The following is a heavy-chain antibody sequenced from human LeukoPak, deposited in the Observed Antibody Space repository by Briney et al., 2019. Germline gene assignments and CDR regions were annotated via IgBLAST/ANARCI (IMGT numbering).Heavy chain of an antibody. CDR3: ARHNYDHDY. J-gene: IGHJ4*02. V-gene: IGHV4-59*08. Sequence: PSETLSLTCTVSGGSISSYYWSWIRQPPGKGLKWIGNIYYSGYTTYSPSLRSRVTISVDTSKNQFSLKLSSVTAADTAVYYCARHNYDHDYWGQGTLVTVSS. CDR2: IYYSGYT. D-gene: IGHD3-22*01. CDR1: GGSISSYY.